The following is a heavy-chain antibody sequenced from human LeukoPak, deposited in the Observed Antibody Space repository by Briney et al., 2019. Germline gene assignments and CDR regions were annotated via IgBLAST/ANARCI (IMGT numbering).Heavy chain of an antibody. Sequence: GGSLRLSCAASGFTFSDYYMSWIRQAPGKGLEWVSYISSSGITIYYADSVKGRFTISRDNAKNSLYLQMNSLRAEDTAVYYCARDGYSYGINWFDPWGQGTLVTVSS. D-gene: IGHD5-18*01. J-gene: IGHJ5*02. CDR2: ISSSGITI. V-gene: IGHV3-11*04. CDR3: ARDGYSYGINWFDP. CDR1: GFTFSDYY.